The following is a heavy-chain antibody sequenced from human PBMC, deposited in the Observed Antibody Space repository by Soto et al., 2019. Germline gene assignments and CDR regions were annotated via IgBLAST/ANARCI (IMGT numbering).Heavy chain of an antibody. D-gene: IGHD3-9*01. Sequence: GGSLRLSCAASGFTVTSKYMSWVRQAPGKGLEWVSVIYSGGSTYYADSVKGRFTISRDDSKNTLYLQMNSLRAEDTAVYYCARRRGLVLPLDYWGQGTLVTVSS. CDR1: GFTVTSKY. V-gene: IGHV3-66*04. CDR2: IYSGGST. J-gene: IGHJ4*02. CDR3: ARRRGLVLPLDY.